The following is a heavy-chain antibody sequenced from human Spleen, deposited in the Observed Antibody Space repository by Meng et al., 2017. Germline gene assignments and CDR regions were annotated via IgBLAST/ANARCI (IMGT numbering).Heavy chain of an antibody. J-gene: IGHJ4*02. CDR1: GFTFSSYS. Sequence: GESLKISCAASGFTFSSYSMNWVRQAPGKGLEWVSYISSSGSTIYYADSVKGRFTISRDNAKNSLYLQMNSLRAEDTAVYYCARDNRVQLWPTNVAYYFDYWGQGTLVTVSS. CDR3: ARDNRVQLWPTNVAYYFDY. V-gene: IGHV3-48*04. CDR2: ISSSGSTI. D-gene: IGHD5-18*01.